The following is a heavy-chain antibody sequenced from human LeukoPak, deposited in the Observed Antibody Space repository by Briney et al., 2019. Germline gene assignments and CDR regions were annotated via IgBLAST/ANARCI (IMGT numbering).Heavy chain of an antibody. Sequence: GASVKVSCKASGYTFTSYGISWVRQAPGQGLEWMGWISAYNGNTNYAQKLQGRVTMTTDTSTSTAYMELRSLRSDDTAVYYCARDPKKYDFWSGYNWFDPWGQGTLVTVSS. J-gene: IGHJ5*02. CDR3: ARDPKKYDFWSGYNWFDP. CDR2: ISAYNGNT. CDR1: GYTFTSYG. D-gene: IGHD3-3*01. V-gene: IGHV1-18*01.